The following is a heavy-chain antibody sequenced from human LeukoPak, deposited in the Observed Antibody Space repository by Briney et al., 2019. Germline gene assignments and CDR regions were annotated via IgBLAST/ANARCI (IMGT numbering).Heavy chain of an antibody. Sequence: PGGSLRLSCAASGFTFDDYAMHWVRQAPGKGLEWVSGISWNSGSIGYADSVKGRFTISRDNAKNSLYLQMNSLRAEDTALYYCAKDSKYGDHGYFDYWGQGTLVTVSS. CDR2: ISWNSGSI. CDR3: AKDSKYGDHGYFDY. CDR1: GFTFDDYA. D-gene: IGHD4-17*01. V-gene: IGHV3-9*01. J-gene: IGHJ4*02.